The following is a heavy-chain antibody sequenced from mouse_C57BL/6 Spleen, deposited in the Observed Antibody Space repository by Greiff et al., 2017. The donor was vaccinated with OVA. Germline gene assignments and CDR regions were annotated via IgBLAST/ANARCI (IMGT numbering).Heavy chain of an antibody. D-gene: IGHD2-3*01. CDR1: GYSITSGYY. J-gene: IGHJ1*03. CDR3: ARVYYDGYYDWYFDV. Sequence: VQLKESGPGLVKPSQSLSLTCSVTGYSITSGYYWNWIRQFPGNKLEWMGYISYDGSNNYNPSLKNRISITRDTSKNQFFLKLNSVTTEDTATYYCARVYYDGYYDWYFDVWGTGTTVTVSS. CDR2: ISYDGSN. V-gene: IGHV3-6*01.